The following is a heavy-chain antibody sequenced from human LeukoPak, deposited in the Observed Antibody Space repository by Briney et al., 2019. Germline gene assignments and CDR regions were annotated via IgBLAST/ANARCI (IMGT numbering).Heavy chain of an antibody. J-gene: IGHJ4*02. D-gene: IGHD3-10*01. Sequence: PGRSLRLSCAASGFIFHNYGMHWVRQAPGKGLEWVAVISYDGSNKYYADSVRGRFTISRDNSKNTLYLQMNSLRAEDTAVYYCAKAYNIMVREVPPVDYWGQGTQVTVSS. CDR1: GFIFHNYG. CDR3: AKAYNIMVREVPPVDY. CDR2: ISYDGSNK. V-gene: IGHV3-30*18.